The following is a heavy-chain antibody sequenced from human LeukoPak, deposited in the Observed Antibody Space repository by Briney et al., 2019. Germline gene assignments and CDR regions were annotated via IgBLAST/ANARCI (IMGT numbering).Heavy chain of an antibody. J-gene: IGHJ4*02. D-gene: IGHD3-16*02. CDR1: GYTFTSYG. V-gene: IGHV1-18*01. CDR2: ISAYNGNT. Sequence: ASVKVSCMASGYTFTSYGLSWVRHAPGEGLEWMGWISAYNGNTNYAQKLQGRVTMTTDTSTSTAYMELRSLRSDDTAVYYCARDRGPFELSPTDYWGQGTLVTVSS. CDR3: ARDRGPFELSPTDY.